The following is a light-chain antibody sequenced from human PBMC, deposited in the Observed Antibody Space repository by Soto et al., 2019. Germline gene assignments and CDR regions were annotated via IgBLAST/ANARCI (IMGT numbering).Light chain of an antibody. V-gene: IGKV3-15*01. CDR1: ESVTSS. CDR3: QQYNNWPPST. J-gene: IGKJ5*01. Sequence: IVMTQSPATLSVSPGDRATLSCRASESVTSSLAWYQQKPGQPPRLLIYAASTRATDVPARFSGGGSETEFTLTISSLQSEDFGVYYCQQYNNWPPSTFGQGTRLEIK. CDR2: AAS.